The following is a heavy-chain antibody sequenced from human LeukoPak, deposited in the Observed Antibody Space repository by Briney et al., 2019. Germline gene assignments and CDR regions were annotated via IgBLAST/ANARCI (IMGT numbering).Heavy chain of an antibody. CDR3: ARGTIAAAGYYYFDY. Sequence: GGSLRLSCAASGFTFSSYWMSWVRQAPGKGLEWVANIKRDGSEKYYVDPVKGRFTISRDNAKNSLYLQMNSLRAEDTAVYYCARGTIAAAGYYYFDYWGQGTQVTVSS. CDR2: IKRDGSEK. D-gene: IGHD6-13*01. CDR1: GFTFSSYW. J-gene: IGHJ4*02. V-gene: IGHV3-7*04.